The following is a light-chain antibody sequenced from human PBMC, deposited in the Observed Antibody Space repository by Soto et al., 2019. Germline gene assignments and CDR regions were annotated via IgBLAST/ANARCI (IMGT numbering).Light chain of an antibody. J-gene: IGLJ2*01. CDR2: GNS. CDR3: QSYDSSLNVV. CDR1: SSNIGAGYD. Sequence: QLVLTQPPSVSGAPGQRVTISCTGSSSNIGAGYDVHWYQQLPGTAPKLLIHGNSNRPSGVPDRFSGSKSGTSASLAITGLQAEDEAEYYCQSYDSSLNVVLGGGTKLTVL. V-gene: IGLV1-40*01.